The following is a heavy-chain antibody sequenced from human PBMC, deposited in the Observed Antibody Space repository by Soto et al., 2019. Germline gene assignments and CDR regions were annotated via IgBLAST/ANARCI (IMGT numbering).Heavy chain of an antibody. CDR1: GFTFSSYG. CDR3: ATVGSDSSGWYYFDY. J-gene: IGHJ4*02. D-gene: IGHD6-19*01. Sequence: QVQLLESGGGVVQPWRSLRLSCAASGFTFSSYGMHWVRQAPGKGLEWVAVISYDGSDKYYADSVKGRFTISRDNSKNTLYLQMNSLRAEDTAVYYCATVGSDSSGWYYFDYWGQGTLVTVSS. V-gene: IGHV3-30*03. CDR2: ISYDGSDK.